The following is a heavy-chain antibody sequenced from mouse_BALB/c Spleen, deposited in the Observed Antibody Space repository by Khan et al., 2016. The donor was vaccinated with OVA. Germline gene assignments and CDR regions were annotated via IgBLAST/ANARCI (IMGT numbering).Heavy chain of an antibody. CDR2: ISSGGHYT. V-gene: IGHV5-6*01. Sequence: EVQLQQSGGDLVKPGGSLKLSCAASGFTFSTYGMSWVRQTPDKRLEWVTTISSGGHYTYYPDSVKGRFPISRDNAKSTPYLQMSSLKSEDTAVYYCARLAYYDNSEGFACWSRGTLVTVSA. D-gene: IGHD2-4*01. CDR3: ARLAYYDNSEGFAC. CDR1: GFTFSTYG. J-gene: IGHJ3*01.